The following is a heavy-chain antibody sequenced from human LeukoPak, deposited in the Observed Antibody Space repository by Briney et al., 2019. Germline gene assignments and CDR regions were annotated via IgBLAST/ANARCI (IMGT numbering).Heavy chain of an antibody. CDR1: SGSITGYY. CDR3: PRVPPVDYGMDV. Sequence: EASETLSLTCTVSSGSITGYYWGWIRQPPGKGLEWIGSIYYSGSTYYNPSLKSRVTISVDTSKNQFSLKLSSVTAADTAVYYCPRVPPVDYGMDVWGQGTTVTVSS. J-gene: IGHJ6*02. V-gene: IGHV4-39*07. CDR2: IYYSGST.